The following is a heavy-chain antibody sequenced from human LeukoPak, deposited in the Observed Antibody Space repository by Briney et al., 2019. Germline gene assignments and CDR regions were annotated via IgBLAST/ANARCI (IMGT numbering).Heavy chain of an antibody. V-gene: IGHV3-66*01. J-gene: IGHJ4*02. D-gene: IGHD3-16*02. CDR3: ARDLATRQRTGLYDS. CDR2: IYVDGST. CDR1: GFTFSSYA. Sequence: PGGSLRLSCAASGFTFSSYAMNWVRQAPGKGLQWVSVIYVDGSTYYADSVKGRITISRDNSKNTLYLQMNGLRAEDTAVYYCARDLATRQRTGLYDSWGQGALVTVSS.